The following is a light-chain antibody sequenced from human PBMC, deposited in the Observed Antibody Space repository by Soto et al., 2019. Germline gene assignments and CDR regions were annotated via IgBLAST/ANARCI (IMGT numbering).Light chain of an antibody. CDR3: LQHNSYLQT. CDR1: QGIRDA. V-gene: IGKV1-17*02. CDR2: SAS. J-gene: IGKJ1*01. Sequence: DIQMTQSPSSLSASVGDRVTITCRARQGIRDALGWYQQKPGKAPKRLIYSASSLQSGVPSRFSCRESGTEFTLTFRHQQPEDFATYSCLQHNSYLQTFGQGTKMEIK.